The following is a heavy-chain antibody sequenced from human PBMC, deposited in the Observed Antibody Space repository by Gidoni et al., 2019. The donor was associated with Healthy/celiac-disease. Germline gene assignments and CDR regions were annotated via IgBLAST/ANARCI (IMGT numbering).Heavy chain of an antibody. CDR2: ISYDGSNK. CDR3: AKAGGSSGWYPHGNWYFDL. D-gene: IGHD6-19*01. V-gene: IGHV3-30*18. CDR1: GFTFSTYG. J-gene: IGHJ2*01. Sequence: QVQLVESGGGVVQPGRSLRLSCAASGFTFSTYGMHWVRQAPGKGLEWVAVISYDGSNKYYADSVKGRFTISRDNSKSTLYLQMDSLRAEDTAVYYCAKAGGSSGWYPHGNWYFDLWGRGTLVTVSS.